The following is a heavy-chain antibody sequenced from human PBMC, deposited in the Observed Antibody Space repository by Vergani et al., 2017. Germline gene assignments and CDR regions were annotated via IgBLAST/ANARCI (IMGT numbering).Heavy chain of an antibody. CDR1: GFTFSSYG. V-gene: IGHV3-33*03. CDR3: ASTIGYSSSSDY. J-gene: IGHJ4*02. D-gene: IGHD6-6*01. Sequence: QVQLVESGGGVVQPGRSLRLSCAASGFTFSSYGMHWVRQAPGKGLEWVAVIWYDGSNKYYADSVKGRFTISRDNAKNSLYLQMNSLRAEDTAVYYCASTIGYSSSSDYWGQGTLVTVSS. CDR2: IWYDGSNK.